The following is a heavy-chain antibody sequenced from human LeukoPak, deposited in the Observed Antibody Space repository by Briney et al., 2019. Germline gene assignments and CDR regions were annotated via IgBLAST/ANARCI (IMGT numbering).Heavy chain of an antibody. Sequence: GGSLRLSCAASGFTFSNHAMNWVRQAPGKGLEWVSIISGSGTVTYYADSVKGRFTISRDNAKTSLFLQMDSLRDEDTAVYYCARDLWGTSGYRFDYWGQGTLVTVSS. CDR1: GFTFSNHA. D-gene: IGHD3-22*01. J-gene: IGHJ4*02. V-gene: IGHV3-23*01. CDR3: ARDLWGTSGYRFDY. CDR2: ISGSGTVT.